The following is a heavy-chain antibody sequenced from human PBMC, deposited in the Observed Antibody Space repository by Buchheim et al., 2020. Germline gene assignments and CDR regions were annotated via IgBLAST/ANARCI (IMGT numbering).Heavy chain of an antibody. Sequence: QVQLQQWGAGLLKPSETLSLTCAVYGGSFSGYYWSWIRQPPGKGLEWIGEINHSGSTNYNPSLKSRVTISVDTSKNQLSLKLSSVTAADTAVYYYATVNRYSYGLLTKRYYYMDVWGKGTT. V-gene: IGHV4-34*01. D-gene: IGHD5-18*01. CDR3: ATVNRYSYGLLTKRYYYMDV. CDR2: INHSGST. J-gene: IGHJ6*03. CDR1: GGSFSGYY.